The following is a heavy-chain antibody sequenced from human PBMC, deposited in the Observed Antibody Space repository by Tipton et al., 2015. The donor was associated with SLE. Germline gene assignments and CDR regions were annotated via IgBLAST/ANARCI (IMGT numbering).Heavy chain of an antibody. Sequence: SLRLSCEASGFSVRSNYMSWVRQAPGKGLEWVSLINVGGITYYADSVKGRFTISRDNSKNTLYLQMNSLRAEDTAVYYCARRNSESGAFDMWGQGTLVTVSS. CDR1: GFSVRSNY. V-gene: IGHV3-53*01. CDR2: INVGGIT. CDR3: ARRNSESGAFDM. J-gene: IGHJ3*02. D-gene: IGHD3-10*01.